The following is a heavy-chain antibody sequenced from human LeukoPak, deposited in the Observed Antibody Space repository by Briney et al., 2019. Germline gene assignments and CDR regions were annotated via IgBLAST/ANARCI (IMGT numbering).Heavy chain of an antibody. CDR3: ARELDTGATIGFNY. Sequence: GASAKVSCKASGYTFTGHYIHWVRQAAGQGLEWMGWINPNSGATNYAQKFQGRVTMVRHTSMSTAYMELSSLRSDDTAVYYCARELDTGATIGFNYWGQGTLVTVSS. D-gene: IGHD5-18*01. CDR2: INPNSGAT. J-gene: IGHJ4*02. CDR1: GYTFTGHY. V-gene: IGHV1-2*02.